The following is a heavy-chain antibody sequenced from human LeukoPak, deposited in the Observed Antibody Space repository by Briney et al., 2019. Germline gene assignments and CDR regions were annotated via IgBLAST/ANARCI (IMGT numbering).Heavy chain of an antibody. Sequence: WASVKVSCKASGYTFTDYFLHWVRQAPGQGLGWMGWINPKKGDTNYAQKFQGRVTVTWDTSTTTAYIELNRLTSDDTAVYYCARGYEYGWFDPWGQEPLVTVSS. CDR3: ARGYEYGWFDP. CDR1: GYTFTDYF. V-gene: IGHV1-2*02. J-gene: IGHJ5*02. D-gene: IGHD3-16*01. CDR2: INPKKGDT.